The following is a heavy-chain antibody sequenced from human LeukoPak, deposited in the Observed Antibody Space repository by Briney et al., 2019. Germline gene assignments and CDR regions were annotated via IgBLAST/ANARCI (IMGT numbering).Heavy chain of an antibody. Sequence: GGTLRLSCVASGFTFSTYAMSWVRQAPGKGLEWVSGISGGGGSTYYADSVEGRFTISRDNSRNRLYMQMNSLRAEDTAVYYCAKGMSYPFDYWGQGTLVTVSS. D-gene: IGHD3-16*02. V-gene: IGHV3-23*01. CDR3: AKGMSYPFDY. J-gene: IGHJ4*02. CDR2: ISGGGGST. CDR1: GFTFSTYA.